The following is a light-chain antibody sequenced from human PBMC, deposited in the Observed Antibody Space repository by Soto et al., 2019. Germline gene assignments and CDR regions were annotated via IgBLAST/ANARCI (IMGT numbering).Light chain of an antibody. V-gene: IGLV1-40*01. J-gene: IGLJ3*02. CDR3: QSYDNYLRGWV. Sequence: QSVLTQPPSVSGAPGRRVTISCSNIGAGFDVHWYQQLPGTGPKLLIFGNNRRPSGVPDRFSGSKSGTSASLAITGLQAEDEADYYCQSYDNYLRGWVFGGGTKVTVL. CDR1: NIGAGFD. CDR2: GNN.